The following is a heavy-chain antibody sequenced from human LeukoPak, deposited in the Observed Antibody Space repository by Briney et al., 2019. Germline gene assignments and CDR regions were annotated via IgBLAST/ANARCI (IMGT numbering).Heavy chain of an antibody. CDR1: GYTFTSYD. V-gene: IGHV1-8*02. J-gene: IGHJ5*02. Sequence: ASVKVSCKASGYTFTSYDINWVRQATGQGLEWMGWMNPNSGNTGYAQKLQGRVTMTTDTSTSTAYMELRSLRSDDTAVYYCAGSRLLSPGFWFDPWGQGTLVTVSS. CDR3: AGSRLLSPGFWFDP. CDR2: MNPNSGNT. D-gene: IGHD2-21*02.